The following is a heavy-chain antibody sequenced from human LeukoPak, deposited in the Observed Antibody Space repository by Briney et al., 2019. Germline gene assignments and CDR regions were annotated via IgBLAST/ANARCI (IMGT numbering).Heavy chain of an antibody. CDR3: ARGPPDGEYLRNWFDP. D-gene: IGHD2-2*01. CDR1: GFTFSDYY. J-gene: IGHJ5*02. Sequence: GGSLRLSCAASGFTFSDYYMSWIRQAPGKGLEWVSYISGSGSTIYYADSVKGRFTISRDNAKNSLYLQMNSLRAEDTAVYYCARGPPDGEYLRNWFDPWGQGTLVTVSS. V-gene: IGHV3-11*01. CDR2: ISGSGSTI.